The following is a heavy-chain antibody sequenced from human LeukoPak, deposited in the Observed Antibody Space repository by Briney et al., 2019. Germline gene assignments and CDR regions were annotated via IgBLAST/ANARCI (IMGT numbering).Heavy chain of an antibody. CDR1: GFTFSSYS. CDR3: ARGSGFVVVPAAHNWFDP. Sequence: GGSLRLSCAASGFTFSSYSMNWVRQAPGKGLEWVSYISSSSTIYYADSVKGRFTISRDNAKNSLYLQMNSLRAEDTAVYYCARGSGFVVVPAAHNWFDPWGQGTLVTVSS. V-gene: IGHV3-48*04. J-gene: IGHJ5*02. D-gene: IGHD2-2*01. CDR2: ISSSSTI.